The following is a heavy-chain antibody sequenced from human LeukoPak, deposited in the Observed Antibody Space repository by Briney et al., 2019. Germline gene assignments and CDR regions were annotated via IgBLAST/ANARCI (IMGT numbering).Heavy chain of an antibody. Sequence: GGSLRLSCAASGFTFSSYGMHWVRQAPGKGLEWVAVISYDGSNKYYADSVKGRFTISRDNSKNTLYLQMNSLRAEDTAVYYCAKPNLDIAVVGAFDIWGQGTMVTVSS. D-gene: IGHD6-19*01. CDR1: GFTFSSYG. V-gene: IGHV3-30*18. J-gene: IGHJ3*02. CDR3: AKPNLDIAVVGAFDI. CDR2: ISYDGSNK.